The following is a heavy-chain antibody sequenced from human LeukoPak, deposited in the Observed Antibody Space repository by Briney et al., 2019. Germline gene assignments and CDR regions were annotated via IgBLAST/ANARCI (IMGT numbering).Heavy chain of an antibody. CDR1: GGTFSSYA. CDR3: ARDSYSSSWGKRFDP. Sequence: ASVKVSCKASGGTFSSYAISWVRQAPGQGLEWMGRIIPILGIANYAQKFQGRVTITADKSTSTAYMELSSLRSEDTAVYYCARDSYSSSWGKRFDPWGQGTLVTVSS. CDR2: IIPILGIA. V-gene: IGHV1-69*04. D-gene: IGHD6-13*01. J-gene: IGHJ5*02.